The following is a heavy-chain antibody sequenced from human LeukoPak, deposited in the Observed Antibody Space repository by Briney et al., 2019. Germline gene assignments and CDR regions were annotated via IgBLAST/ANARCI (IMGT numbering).Heavy chain of an antibody. D-gene: IGHD2-2*01. CDR1: GGSIRDYY. Sequence: SETLSLTCTVSGGSIRDYYWSWIPQHPGKGREWIGYIYYSGSTTYNPSLESRVTMSVDTTKNQFSLKLRSVTAADTAIYYCARGDFCSSSSVYLRPMDVWGKGTTVTVSS. CDR3: ARGDFCSSSSVYLRPMDV. J-gene: IGHJ6*03. V-gene: IGHV4-59*01. CDR2: IYYSGST.